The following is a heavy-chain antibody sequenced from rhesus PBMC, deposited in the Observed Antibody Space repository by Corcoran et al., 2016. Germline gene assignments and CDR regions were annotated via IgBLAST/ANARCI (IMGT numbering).Heavy chain of an antibody. CDR2: VKGNTGDS. CDR1: GGSFTAYW. D-gene: IGHD2-39*02. CDR3: VRYGCPIGGGCYFFDY. V-gene: IGHV4-80*01. J-gene: IGHJ4*01. Sequence: QVQLQESGPGLVKPSETLSLTCGVSGGSFTAYWWDWVRPTPGKGLAWIGEVKGNTGDSKYKPSLKGRVAMSKDASKKQLSLKLVSVTAADTAVYYCVRYGCPIGGGCYFFDYWGQGVLVTVST.